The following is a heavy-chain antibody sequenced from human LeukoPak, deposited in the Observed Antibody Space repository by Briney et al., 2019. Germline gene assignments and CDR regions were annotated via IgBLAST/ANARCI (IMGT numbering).Heavy chain of an antibody. J-gene: IGHJ4*02. Sequence: ASVKVPCKASGGIFGNFGFTWVRQAPGQGLEWMGRIIPTLGKTSYTQKFQGRVTITADTSTSTAYMELSGLRSEDTAMYYCARVSDCSGGTCYVFDYWGQGTLVIVSS. CDR3: ARVSDCSGGTCYVFDY. D-gene: IGHD2-15*01. CDR1: GGIFGNFG. CDR2: IIPTLGKT. V-gene: IGHV1-69*04.